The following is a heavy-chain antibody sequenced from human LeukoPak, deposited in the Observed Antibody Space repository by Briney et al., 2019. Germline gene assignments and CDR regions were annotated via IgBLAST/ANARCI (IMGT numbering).Heavy chain of an antibody. CDR2: IRGSGDSS. CDR1: GLTFSSYA. Sequence: GGSLRLSCVASGLTFSSYAMSWVRQAPGKGLEWVSSIRGSGDSSYYADSVKGRFTISRDNSKSTLFLQMNSLRVEDTAVYYCARKQWVPYYFDYWGQGTLVTVSS. D-gene: IGHD6-19*01. J-gene: IGHJ4*02. CDR3: ARKQWVPYYFDY. V-gene: IGHV3-23*01.